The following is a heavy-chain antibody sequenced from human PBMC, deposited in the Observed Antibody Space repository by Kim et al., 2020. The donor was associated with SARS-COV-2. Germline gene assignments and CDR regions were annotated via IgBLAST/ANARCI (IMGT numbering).Heavy chain of an antibody. V-gene: IGHV3-23*01. CDR2: ITASGADT. Sequence: GGSLRLSCAVSGFTFSGYAVYWVRQAPGKGLEWVSGITASGADTYYADSVKGRFTISRDNSKNTLYLQMSSLRAEDTAVYYCAKDPPKTSPNWYGSLGTADYWGQGTLVTVSS. CDR3: AKDPPKTSPNWYGSLGTADY. J-gene: IGHJ4*02. D-gene: IGHD1-1*01. CDR1: GFTFSGYA.